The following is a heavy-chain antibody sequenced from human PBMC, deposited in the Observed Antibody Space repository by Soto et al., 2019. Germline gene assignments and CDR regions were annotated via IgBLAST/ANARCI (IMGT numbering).Heavy chain of an antibody. J-gene: IGHJ6*03. Sequence: GASGKVSCKASGYTFTSYGISWVRQAPGQGLEWMGWISAYNGNTNYAQKLQGRITMTTDTSTSTAYMELRSLRSDDTAVYYCARISREPFITMVRGVITPSSCMDVWGKGTTVTVSS. CDR3: ARISREPFITMVRGVITPSSCMDV. V-gene: IGHV1-18*01. D-gene: IGHD3-10*01. CDR2: ISAYNGNT. CDR1: GYTFTSYG.